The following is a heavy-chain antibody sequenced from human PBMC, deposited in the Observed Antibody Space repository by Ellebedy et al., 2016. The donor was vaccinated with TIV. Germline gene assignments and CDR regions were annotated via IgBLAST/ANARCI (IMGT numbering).Heavy chain of an antibody. D-gene: IGHD3-22*01. Sequence: GESLKISCAASGFTFSSYGMHWVRQAPGKGLEWVAVISYDGSNKYYADSVKGRFTISRDNSKNTLYLQMNSLRAEDTAVYYCAINLPGGYYDYWGQGTLVTVSS. V-gene: IGHV3-30*03. CDR3: AINLPGGYYDY. CDR2: ISYDGSNK. J-gene: IGHJ4*02. CDR1: GFTFSSYG.